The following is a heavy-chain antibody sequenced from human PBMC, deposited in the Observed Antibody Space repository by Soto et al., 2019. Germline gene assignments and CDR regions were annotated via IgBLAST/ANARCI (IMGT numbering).Heavy chain of an antibody. CDR1: GGTFSSYT. CDR2: IIPILGIA. J-gene: IGHJ6*03. CDR3: AGRGTESYYYYYMDV. Sequence: QVQLVQSGAEVKKPGSSVKVSCKASGGTFSSYTISWVRQAPGQGLEWMGRIIPILGIANYAQKFQGRVTITADKSTSTAYMELSSLRSEDTAVYYCAGRGTESYYYYYMDVWGRDHGHRLL. D-gene: IGHD3-16*01. V-gene: IGHV1-69*02.